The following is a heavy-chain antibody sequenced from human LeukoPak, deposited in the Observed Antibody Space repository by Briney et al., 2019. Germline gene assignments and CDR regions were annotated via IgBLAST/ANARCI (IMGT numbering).Heavy chain of an antibody. CDR3: AKVKGATNRGPFDY. V-gene: IGHV3-23*01. D-gene: IGHD1-26*01. CDR1: GFTFSSYA. CDR2: ISGSGGST. J-gene: IGHJ4*02. Sequence: GGSLRLSCAASGFTFSSYAMSWVRQAPGKGLEWVSAISGSGGSTYYADSVKGRFTISRDNPKNTLYLQMNSLRAEDTAVYYCAKVKGATNRGPFDYWGQGTLVTVSS.